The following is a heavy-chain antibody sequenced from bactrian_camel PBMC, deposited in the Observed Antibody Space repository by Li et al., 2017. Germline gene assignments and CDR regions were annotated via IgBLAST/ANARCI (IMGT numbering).Heavy chain of an antibody. CDR1: GFTFNRID. CDR2: ITTNGNIA. CDR3: AAGSSGAAWSLQSTRPFPY. Sequence: VQLVESGGGSVQPGGSLKLSCVTSGFTFNRIDFSWLRQAEGKGPQWVAGITTNGNIAEYAGSVKGRFTISRDDAKSTVYLQMNSLKPEDTAVYYCAAGSSGAAWSLQSTRPFPYWGQGTQVTVS. D-gene: IGHD3*01. V-gene: IGHV3-2*01. J-gene: IGHJ4*01.